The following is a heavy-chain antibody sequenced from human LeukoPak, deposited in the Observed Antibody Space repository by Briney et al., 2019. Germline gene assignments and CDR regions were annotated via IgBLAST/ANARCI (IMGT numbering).Heavy chain of an antibody. D-gene: IGHD4-17*01. V-gene: IGHV1-69*04. Sequence: SVKVSCKASGGTFSSYAISWVRQAPGQGLEWMGRIIPILGIANYAQKFQGRVTITADKSTSTAYMELSSLRSEDTAVYYCARGGDYLPGAFDIWGQGTMVTVSS. CDR2: IIPILGIA. J-gene: IGHJ3*02. CDR1: GGTFSSYA. CDR3: ARGGDYLPGAFDI.